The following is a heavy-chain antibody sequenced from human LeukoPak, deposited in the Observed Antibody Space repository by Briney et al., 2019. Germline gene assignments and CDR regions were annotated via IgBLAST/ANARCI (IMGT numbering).Heavy chain of an antibody. Sequence: GGSLRLSCAVSGFPFNSYAMSWVRQAPGEGLEWVSAISGSGGSIYYADSVKGRFNISRDNSKTTLHLQMNSLRAEDTAVYYYAKDGAGRWLQALYYYYMDVRGKGTTVTVSS. J-gene: IGHJ6*03. CDR1: GFPFNSYA. D-gene: IGHD5-24*01. V-gene: IGHV3-23*01. CDR2: ISGSGGSI. CDR3: AKDGAGRWLQALYYYYMDV.